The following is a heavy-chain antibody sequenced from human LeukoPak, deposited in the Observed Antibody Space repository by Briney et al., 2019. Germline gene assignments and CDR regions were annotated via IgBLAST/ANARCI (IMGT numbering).Heavy chain of an antibody. CDR2: IYYSGST. Sequence: PSETLSPTCTVSGGSISSYYWSWFRQPPGNGLEWIGYIYYSGSTNYNPSLKSRVTISVGTSKNQFSLKLSSVTAADTAVYYCARGGGGWSSFDYWGQGTLVTVSS. CDR3: ARGGGGWSSFDY. CDR1: GGSISSYY. J-gene: IGHJ4*02. V-gene: IGHV4-59*01. D-gene: IGHD6-19*01.